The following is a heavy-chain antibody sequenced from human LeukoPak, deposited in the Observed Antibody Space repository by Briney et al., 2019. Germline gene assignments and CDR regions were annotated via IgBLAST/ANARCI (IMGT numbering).Heavy chain of an antibody. D-gene: IGHD3-10*01. CDR1: GFTFSSYG. CDR3: AKSAGVDY. CDR2: ISYDGSNK. J-gene: IGHJ4*02. Sequence: PGGSLRLSCAASGFTFSSYGMHWVRQAPGKGLEWVAVISYDGSNKYYADSVKGRFTISRDNSKNTLFLQMNSLRPEDTAVYYCAKSAGVDYWGQGTLVTVSS. V-gene: IGHV3-30*18.